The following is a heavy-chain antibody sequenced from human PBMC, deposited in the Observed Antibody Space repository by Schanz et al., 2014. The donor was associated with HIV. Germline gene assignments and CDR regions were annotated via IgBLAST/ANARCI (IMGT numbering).Heavy chain of an antibody. D-gene: IGHD3-10*01. CDR3: ARVPAGSGSNFDS. CDR1: GASVSSSIYY. Sequence: QVQLQESGPGLVKPSQTLSLTCTVSGASVSSSIYYWSWIRQLPGEGLEWIGYMFYRETTYFHPSLKSRVSMSVDTSKNQFSLMLTSVTAADTAIYYCARVPAGSGSNFDSWGQGTLVIVSS. J-gene: IGHJ4*02. CDR2: MFYRETT. V-gene: IGHV4-31*03.